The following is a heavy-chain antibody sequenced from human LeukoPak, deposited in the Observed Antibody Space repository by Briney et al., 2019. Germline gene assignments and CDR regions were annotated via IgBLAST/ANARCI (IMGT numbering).Heavy chain of an antibody. D-gene: IGHD4-17*01. CDR2: IYESRST. V-gene: IGHV4-61*01. CDR3: ARITVTNDAFDI. CDR1: GGSVGSGSYY. Sequence: KTSETLSLTCSVSGGSVGSGSYYWSWIRQPPGKGLEFIGYIYESRSTTSNPSLKSRVTISVDTSKNQFSLNLRSVTAADTAVYYCARITVTNDAFDIWGQGTMVTVSS. J-gene: IGHJ3*02.